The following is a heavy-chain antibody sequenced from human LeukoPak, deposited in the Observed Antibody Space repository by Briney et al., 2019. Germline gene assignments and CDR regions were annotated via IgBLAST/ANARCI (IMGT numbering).Heavy chain of an antibody. CDR1: GGSFSGYY. CDR3: ARDWGDGMDV. Sequence: SETLSLTCAVYGGSFSGYYWIWIRQPPWKGLEWIGQIIHSGSTNYNQSLKIRVTISVDTSKNQFSLKLSAVTAADTAVYYCARDWGDGMDVWGQGTTVTVSS. CDR2: IIHSGST. D-gene: IGHD3-10*01. V-gene: IGHV4-34*12. J-gene: IGHJ6*02.